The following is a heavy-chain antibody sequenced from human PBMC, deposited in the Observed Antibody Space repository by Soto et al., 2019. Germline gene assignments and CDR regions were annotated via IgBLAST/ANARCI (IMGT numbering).Heavy chain of an antibody. Sequence: SQTLSLTCAISGDSVSSNSAAWNWIRLSPSRSLEWPARTYYRSRWYNDYAVSVRSRITVNPDTSKNQFSLQLTSVTPEDTAVYYCAGTTSHQWYYMDVWGKGTTVTVSS. CDR1: GDSVSSNSAA. D-gene: IGHD1-7*01. V-gene: IGHV6-1*01. CDR2: TYYRSRWYN. CDR3: AGTTSHQWYYMDV. J-gene: IGHJ6*03.